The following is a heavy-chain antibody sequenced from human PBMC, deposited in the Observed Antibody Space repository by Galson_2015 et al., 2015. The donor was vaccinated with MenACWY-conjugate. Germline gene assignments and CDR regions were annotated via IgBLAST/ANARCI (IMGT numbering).Heavy chain of an antibody. V-gene: IGHV3-23*01. CDR2: ISGRTGST. J-gene: IGHJ4*02. CDR1: GFTFSNYA. D-gene: IGHD6-19*01. CDR3: ARYRLDTSATTDF. Sequence: SLRLSCAASGFTFSNYAMSWVRQAPGKGLEWVSGISGRTGSTYYADSVKGRLTISRDNPKNTLCLQMNSLRVEDTAIYYCARYRLDTSATTDFWGQGTLATVSS.